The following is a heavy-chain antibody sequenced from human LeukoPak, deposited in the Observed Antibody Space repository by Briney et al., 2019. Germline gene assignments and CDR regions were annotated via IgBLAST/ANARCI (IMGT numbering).Heavy chain of an antibody. D-gene: IGHD3-10*01. Sequence: GGSLRLSCAASGFTFSSYWMHWVRQAPGKGLVWVSRINSDGSSTSYADSVKGRFTISRDNAKNTLYLQMNSLRAEDTAVYYCARGQGIYYGSQRAEYFQHWGQGTLVTVYS. CDR3: ARGQGIYYGSQRAEYFQH. CDR2: INSDGSST. V-gene: IGHV3-74*01. J-gene: IGHJ1*01. CDR1: GFTFSSYW.